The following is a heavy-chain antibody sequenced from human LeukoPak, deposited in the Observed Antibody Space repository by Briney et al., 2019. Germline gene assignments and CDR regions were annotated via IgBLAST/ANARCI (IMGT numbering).Heavy chain of an antibody. CDR1: GGSISSFY. CDR2: IYTSGTT. D-gene: IGHD2/OR15-2a*01. CDR3: ARQGVEYSTSYFDH. Sequence: SETLSLTCTVSGGSISSFYCSWIRQPPGKGLEWIGNIYTSGTTNYNPSLKSRVIISIDTSKKQFSLNLSSVTAAYTAVYYCARQGVEYSTSYFDHWGQGTLVTVSS. V-gene: IGHV4-4*09. J-gene: IGHJ4*02.